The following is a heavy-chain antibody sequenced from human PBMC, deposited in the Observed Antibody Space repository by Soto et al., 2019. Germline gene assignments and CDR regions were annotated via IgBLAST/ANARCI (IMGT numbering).Heavy chain of an antibody. D-gene: IGHD3-16*01. J-gene: IGHJ2*01. CDR3: ARVWGWHFEL. Sequence: EVQLVETGGGLIQPGGSLRLSCAASGFTISSNYMSWVRQAPGQGLQWVSVDYTGGSANYADSVKGRFTSSRDTSMNTLSLQVNSRRAENTAVYYCARVWGWHFELCGCGTVVTVSS. CDR1: GFTISSNY. CDR2: DYTGGSA. V-gene: IGHV3-53*02.